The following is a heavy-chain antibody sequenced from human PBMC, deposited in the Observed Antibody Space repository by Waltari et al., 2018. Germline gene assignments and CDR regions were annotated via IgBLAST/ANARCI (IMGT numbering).Heavy chain of an antibody. J-gene: IGHJ6*02. CDR1: GFPPGNFW. CDR3: ARDWRNLGMDV. CDR2: LDGDGTRT. Sequence: EVQMVVSGGGLVQPGGSLKLSFEPSGFPPGNFWVYWVPQGTGKGVMYVSGLDGDGTRTRYADSVRGRFTISRDNAKNAVYLQMTSLRDEDTALYYCARDWRNLGMDVWGQGTTVTVSS. V-gene: IGHV3-74*01. D-gene: IGHD3-3*01.